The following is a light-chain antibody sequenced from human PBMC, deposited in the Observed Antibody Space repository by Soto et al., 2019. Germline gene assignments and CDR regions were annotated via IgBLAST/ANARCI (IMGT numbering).Light chain of an antibody. CDR2: KAS. CDR1: QTISSW. V-gene: IGKV1-5*03. CDR3: QHYNSYSEA. J-gene: IGKJ1*01. Sequence: DIQMTQSTSTLSGSVGDRVTLPCLASQTISSWLAWYQQKPGKAPKLLIYKASTLKSGVPSRFSGSGSGTEFTLTISSLQPDDFATYYCQHYNSYSEAFGQGTKVYIK.